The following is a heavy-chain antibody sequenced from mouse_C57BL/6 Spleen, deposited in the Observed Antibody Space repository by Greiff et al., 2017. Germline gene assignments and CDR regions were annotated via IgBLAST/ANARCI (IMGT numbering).Heavy chain of an antibody. V-gene: IGHV10-1*01. CDR3: VGGTNFSMAY. D-gene: IGHD4-1*01. CDR2: ISSKSNNYAT. CDR1: GFCFITYA. J-gene: IGHJ4*01. Sequence: GGGLVQPKGSLKFSCAAFGFCFITYAMIRVRQAPGKGLERVARISSKSNNYATFYADSVNDRFTISRDDSESMLYLQMNNLTTEDTAMYYCVGGTNFSMAYWGQGTSVTVSS.